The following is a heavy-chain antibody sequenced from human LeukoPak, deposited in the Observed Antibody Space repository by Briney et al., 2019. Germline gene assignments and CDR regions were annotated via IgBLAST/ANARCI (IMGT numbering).Heavy chain of an antibody. J-gene: IGHJ4*02. CDR3: ATPRLVDY. D-gene: IGHD6-19*01. Sequence: GGSLRLSCVASGFTFSNAWMNWVRQAPGKGLEWVGRIKSKTDGETTYYAAPVKDRFTISRDDSKNTLYLQMNSLKTEDTAVYYCATPRLVDYWGQGTLVTVSS. V-gene: IGHV3-15*07. CDR1: GFTFSNAW. CDR2: IKSKTDGETT.